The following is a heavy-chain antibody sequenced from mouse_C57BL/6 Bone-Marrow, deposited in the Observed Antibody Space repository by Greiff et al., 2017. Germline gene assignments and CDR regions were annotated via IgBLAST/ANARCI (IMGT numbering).Heavy chain of an antibody. J-gene: IGHJ3*01. D-gene: IGHD1-1*01. CDR1: GFTFSDYY. CDR3: ARGGGSSYGFAY. Sequence: EVKLVESEGGLVQPGSSMKPSCTVPGFTFSDYYMAWVRQVPEKGLEWVANTNYDGSSIYYLDSLKSRFIISCDNAKNILYLQMSSLKSEDTTTYYCARGGGSSYGFAYWGQGTLVTVSA. CDR2: TNYDGSSI. V-gene: IGHV5-16*01.